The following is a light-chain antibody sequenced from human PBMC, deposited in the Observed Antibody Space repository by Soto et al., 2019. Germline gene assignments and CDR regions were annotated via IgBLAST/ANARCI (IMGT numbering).Light chain of an antibody. V-gene: IGKV3-20*01. CDR1: QSVSSSH. CDR2: GTS. Sequence: EIVLTQSPGTLSLSPGERATLSCRASQSVSSSHLAWYQQKPGQAPRLLIYGTSSRATGIPDRFSGSGSGTDFTLTISRLEPEDFAVYYCQQDGSPLTFCGGTKVEIK. J-gene: IGKJ4*01. CDR3: QQDGSPLT.